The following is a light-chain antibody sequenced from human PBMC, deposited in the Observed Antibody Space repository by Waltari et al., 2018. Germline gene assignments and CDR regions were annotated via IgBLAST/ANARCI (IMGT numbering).Light chain of an antibody. Sequence: EIVLTQSPATLSLSPGERATLSRRASQSVSSYLAWYQQKPGQAPRLLIYDASNRATGIPARFSGSGSGTDFTLTISSLEPEDFAVYYCQQRSNCPFGPGTKVDIK. CDR2: DAS. J-gene: IGKJ3*01. CDR1: QSVSSY. CDR3: QQRSNCP. V-gene: IGKV3-11*01.